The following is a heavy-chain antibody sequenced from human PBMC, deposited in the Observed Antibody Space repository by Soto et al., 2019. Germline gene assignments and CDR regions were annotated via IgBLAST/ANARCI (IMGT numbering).Heavy chain of an antibody. CDR2: IIPIFGTA. J-gene: IGHJ6*02. CDR3: ARVVPAAIDYYGMDV. CDR1: GGTFSSYA. V-gene: IGHV1-69*13. Sequence: SVKVSCKASGGTFSSYAISWVRQAPGQGLEWMGGIIPIFGTANYAQKFQGRVTITADESTSTAYMELSSLRSEDTAMYYCARVVPAAIDYYGMDVWGQGTTVTVSS. D-gene: IGHD2-2*01.